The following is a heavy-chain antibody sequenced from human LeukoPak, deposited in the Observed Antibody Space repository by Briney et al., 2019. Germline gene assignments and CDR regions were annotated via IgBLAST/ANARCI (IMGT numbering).Heavy chain of an antibody. CDR1: GFTFSSDS. D-gene: IGHD3-22*01. J-gene: IGHJ4*02. V-gene: IGHV3-48*01. CDR2: ITSSSSTI. Sequence: GGSLRLSCAASGFTFSSDSMNWVRQAPGKGLEWISYITSSSSTIYYADSVKGRITISRDNAKNSLYLQMNSLRVEDTAVYYCARRGDSSGFSDWGQGTLVTVSS. CDR3: ARRGDSSGFSD.